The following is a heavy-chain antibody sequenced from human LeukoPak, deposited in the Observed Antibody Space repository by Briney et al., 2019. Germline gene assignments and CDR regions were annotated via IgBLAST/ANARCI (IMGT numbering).Heavy chain of an antibody. J-gene: IGHJ2*01. CDR3: ARAAYSSAWYSRYFDL. Sequence: RGALRLSCAHSGFTYRRYDTHWVREATEKGVEWGSGFGTAGEIYYPVSVKGRFTISRENAKNSLYLQMNSLRAGDTAVYYCARAAYSSAWYSRYFDLWGRGTLVTVSS. CDR2: FGTAGEI. V-gene: IGHV3-13*01. CDR1: GFTYRRYD. D-gene: IGHD6-13*01.